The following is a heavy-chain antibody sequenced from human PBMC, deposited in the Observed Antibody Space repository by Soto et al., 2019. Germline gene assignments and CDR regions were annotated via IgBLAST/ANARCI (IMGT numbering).Heavy chain of an antibody. D-gene: IGHD2-15*01. CDR2: SRNKANSYST. V-gene: IGHV3-72*01. J-gene: IGHJ4*02. CDR3: TRPPIASAPGDDY. CDR1: GFIFNDHY. Sequence: EVQLVESGGNLVQPGGSLRLSCAASGFIFNDHYIDWVRQAPGKGLEWVGRSRNKANSYSTVYASSVKGRFTLSRDDSTSSLYLQMTSLTSDETAVYFCTRPPIASAPGDDYWGQGTLVTVSS.